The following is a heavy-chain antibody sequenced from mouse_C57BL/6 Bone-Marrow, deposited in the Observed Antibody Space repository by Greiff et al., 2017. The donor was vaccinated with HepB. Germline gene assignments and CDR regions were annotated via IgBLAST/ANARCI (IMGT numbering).Heavy chain of an antibody. CDR2: ISDGGSYT. CDR3: ARDLGVLDY. V-gene: IGHV5-4*01. J-gene: IGHJ4*01. CDR1: GFTFSSYA. Sequence: DVQLVESGGGLVKPGGSLKLSCAASGFTFSSYAMSWVRQTPEKRLEWVATISDGGSYTYYPDNVKGRFTISRDNAKNSLYLQMSNLKSEDTAMYYCARDLGVLDYWGQGTSVTVSS. D-gene: IGHD3-1*01.